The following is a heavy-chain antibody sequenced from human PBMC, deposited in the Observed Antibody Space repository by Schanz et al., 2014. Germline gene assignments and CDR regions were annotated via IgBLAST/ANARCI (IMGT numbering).Heavy chain of an antibody. CDR3: ARVKYCTITRCYRTETEGIYYMDV. D-gene: IGHD2-2*01. V-gene: IGHV3-23*04. CDR2: ISGSGGST. CDR1: GFTFSSNS. J-gene: IGHJ6*03. Sequence: EVQLVESGGGLVQPGGSLRLSCAASGFTFSSNSMNWVRQAPGKGLEWVSAISGSGGSTYYADSVKGRFTISRDNAKNSLFLHMNSLRAEDTAIYYCARVKYCTITRCYRTETEGIYYMDVWGKGTTVTVSS.